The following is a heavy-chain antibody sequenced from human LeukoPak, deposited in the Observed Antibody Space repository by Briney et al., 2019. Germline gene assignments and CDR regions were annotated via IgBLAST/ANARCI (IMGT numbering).Heavy chain of an antibody. D-gene: IGHD4-17*01. V-gene: IGHV1-46*01. Sequence: ASVTVSCKASGYTFTRYFMHWLRQAPRQGLNWMGIINPSGGSTSYEQKFQGRVTMTRDTYTSTVYMELSSLRSEDTAVYYCARDSADYGDYDYWGQGTLVTVSS. CDR3: ARDSADYGDYDY. J-gene: IGHJ4*02. CDR1: GYTFTRYF. CDR2: INPSGGST.